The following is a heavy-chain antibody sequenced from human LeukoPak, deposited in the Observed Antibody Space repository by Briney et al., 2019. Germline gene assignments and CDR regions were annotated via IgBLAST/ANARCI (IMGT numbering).Heavy chain of an antibody. D-gene: IGHD5-18*01. CDR2: INHSGST. Sequence: SSETLSLTCAVYGGSFSGYYWSWIRQPPGKGLEWIGEINHSGSTNYNPSLKSRVTISVDTSKNQFSLKLSSVTAADTAVYYCARLGAWIQLSQGYLDLWGRGTLVTVSS. V-gene: IGHV4-34*01. J-gene: IGHJ2*01. CDR1: GGSFSGYY. CDR3: ARLGAWIQLSQGYLDL.